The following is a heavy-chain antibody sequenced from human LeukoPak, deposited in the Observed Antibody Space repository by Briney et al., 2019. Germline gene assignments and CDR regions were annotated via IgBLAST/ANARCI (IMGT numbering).Heavy chain of an antibody. CDR2: ISAYNGST. Sequence: ASVKVSCTASGYTFTSYGISWVRQAPGQGLEWMGWISAYNGSTNYAQKLQGRVTMTTDTSTSTAYMELRSLRSDDTAVYYCARVGSYCSSTSCYNDYWGQGTLVTVSS. J-gene: IGHJ4*02. V-gene: IGHV1-18*01. CDR3: ARVGSYCSSTSCYNDY. D-gene: IGHD2-2*02. CDR1: GYTFTSYG.